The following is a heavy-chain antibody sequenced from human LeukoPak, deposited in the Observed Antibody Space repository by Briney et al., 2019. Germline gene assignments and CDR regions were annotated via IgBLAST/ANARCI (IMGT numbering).Heavy chain of an antibody. J-gene: IGHJ4*02. CDR3: QGSSGYYTAYSGFDY. D-gene: IGHD3-22*01. Sequence: PSETLSLTCAVYGGSFSGYYWSWIRQPPGKGLEWIGEINHSGSTNYNPSLKSRVTISVDTSKNQFSLKLSSVTAADTAVYYCQGSSGYYTAYSGFDYWGQGTLVTVSS. CDR2: INHSGST. V-gene: IGHV4-34*01. CDR1: GGSFSGYY.